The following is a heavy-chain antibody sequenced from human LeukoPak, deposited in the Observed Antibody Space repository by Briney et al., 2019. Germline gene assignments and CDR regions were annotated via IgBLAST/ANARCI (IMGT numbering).Heavy chain of an antibody. Sequence: SETLSLTCAFYGGSFSGYSLTWIRQPPGKGLEWIGEINHSGSTNYNPSLKSRVTISIDTSKNRLALKLSALSAADTAVYYCARGFSIAAAGTRVFDYWGQGTLVTVSS. J-gene: IGHJ4*02. CDR2: INHSGST. V-gene: IGHV4-34*01. D-gene: IGHD6-13*01. CDR3: ARGFSIAAAGTRVFDY. CDR1: GGSFSGYS.